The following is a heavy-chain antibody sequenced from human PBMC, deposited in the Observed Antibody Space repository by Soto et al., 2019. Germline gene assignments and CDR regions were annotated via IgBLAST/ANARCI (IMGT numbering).Heavy chain of an antibody. CDR2: IYYSGST. CDR1: GGSISSSSYY. Sequence: SETLSLTCTVSGGSISSSSYYWGWIRQPPGKGLEWIGSIYYSGSTYYNPSLKSRVTISVDTSKNQFSLKLSSVTAADTAVYYCARRIAPRTDFDYWGQGTLVTVSS. V-gene: IGHV4-39*01. CDR3: ARRIAPRTDFDY. D-gene: IGHD6-13*01. J-gene: IGHJ4*02.